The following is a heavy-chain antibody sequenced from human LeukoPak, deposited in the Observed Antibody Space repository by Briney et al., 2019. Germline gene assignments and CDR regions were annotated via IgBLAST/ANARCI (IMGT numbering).Heavy chain of an antibody. CDR2: ISSSSSYI. D-gene: IGHD6-19*01. J-gene: IGHJ5*02. CDR1: GLTFSSYS. Sequence: PGGSLRLSCAASGLTFSSYSMNWVRQAPGKGLEWVSSISSSSSYIYYADSVKGRFTISRVNAKNSLYLQMNSLRAEDTAVYYCARDPPYSSGWYSNWFDPWGQGTLVTVSS. CDR3: ARDPPYSSGWYSNWFDP. V-gene: IGHV3-21*01.